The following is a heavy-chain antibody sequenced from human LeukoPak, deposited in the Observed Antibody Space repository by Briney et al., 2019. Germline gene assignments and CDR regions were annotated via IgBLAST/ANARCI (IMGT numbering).Heavy chain of an antibody. D-gene: IGHD3-22*01. V-gene: IGHV4-34*01. CDR1: GGSVRSDSYY. CDR3: ASSGSRWLIDKTYSPY. CDR2: ISHNENT. J-gene: IGHJ4*02. Sequence: SETLSLTCTVSGGSVRSDSYYWNWIRQPPGKGLEWIGEISHNENTNYSPSLKSRLTISIDTSKNQFSLKLSSVTAADTAVYYCASSGSRWLIDKTYSPYWGQGTLVTVSS.